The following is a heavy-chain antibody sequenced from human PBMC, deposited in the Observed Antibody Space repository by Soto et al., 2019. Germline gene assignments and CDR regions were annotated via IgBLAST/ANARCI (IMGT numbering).Heavy chain of an antibody. CDR1: GFSLSNARMG. J-gene: IGHJ4*02. CDR3: ARISRYSSSWYDMTFDY. V-gene: IGHV2-26*01. D-gene: IGHD6-13*01. CDR2: IFSNEEK. Sequence: QVTLKESGPVLVKPTETLTLTCTVSGFSLSNARMGVSWIRQPPGKALEWLAHIFSNEEKSYSTSLKSRLTIPNDTSKIQVVLTMTNMDPVDTATYYCARISRYSSSWYDMTFDYWGQGTLVTVSS.